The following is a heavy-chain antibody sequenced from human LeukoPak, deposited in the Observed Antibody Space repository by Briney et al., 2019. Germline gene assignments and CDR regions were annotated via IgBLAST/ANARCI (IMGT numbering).Heavy chain of an antibody. V-gene: IGHV3-48*03. CDR2: ISSSGSTI. CDR1: GFTFSSYE. Sequence: GGSLRLSCAASGFTFSSYEMNWVRQAPGKGLEWVSYISSSGSTIYYADSVKGRFTISRDNAKNSLYLQMNSLRAEDTAVYYCARALGYCTNGLCYGGSLPPNFDSWGQGTPVTVSS. D-gene: IGHD2-8*01. CDR3: ARALGYCTNGLCYGGSLPPNFDS. J-gene: IGHJ4*02.